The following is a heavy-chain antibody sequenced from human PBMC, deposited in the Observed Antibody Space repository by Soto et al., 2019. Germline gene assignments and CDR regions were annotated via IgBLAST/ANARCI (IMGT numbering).Heavy chain of an antibody. CDR3: ARDFIVGAPDYFDY. J-gene: IGHJ4*02. Sequence: GGSLRLPCAASGFTFSDYPMHWVRQAPGKGLEWVAVISYDGRVKYYVDSVKGRFTISRDDSKNTLYLQMNSLRVDDTAVYYCARDFIVGAPDYFDYWGQGTLVTVSS. D-gene: IGHD1-26*01. CDR2: ISYDGRVK. V-gene: IGHV3-30*04. CDR1: GFTFSDYP.